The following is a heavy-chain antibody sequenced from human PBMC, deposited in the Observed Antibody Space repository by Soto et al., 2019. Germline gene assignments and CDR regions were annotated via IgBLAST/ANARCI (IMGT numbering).Heavy chain of an antibody. CDR1: GGSISSGDYY. V-gene: IGHV4-61*08. Sequence: SETLSLTCTVSGGSISSGDYYWSWIRQPPGKGLEWIGYIYYSGSTNYNPSLKSRVTISVDTSKNQFSLKLSSVTAADTAVYYCARDSSTFIQPRQYNWFDPWGQGTLVTVSS. CDR3: ARDSSTFIQPRQYNWFDP. CDR2: IYYSGST. D-gene: IGHD5-18*01. J-gene: IGHJ5*02.